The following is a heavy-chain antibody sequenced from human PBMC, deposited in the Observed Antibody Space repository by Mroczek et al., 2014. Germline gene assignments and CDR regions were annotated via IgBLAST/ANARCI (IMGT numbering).Heavy chain of an antibody. D-gene: IGHD2-15*01. V-gene: IGHV3-30*18. CDR3: AKDRPRITRMPLDPAY. CDR2: ISYDGSNK. J-gene: IGHJ4*02. CDR1: GFTFSSYG. Sequence: QVQLVESGGGVVQPGRSLRLSCAASGFTFSSYGMHWVRQAPGKGLEWVAVISYDGSNKYYADSVKGRFTISRDNSKNTLYLQMNSLRAEDTAVYYCAKDRPRITRMPLDPAYWGQGTPGHRLL.